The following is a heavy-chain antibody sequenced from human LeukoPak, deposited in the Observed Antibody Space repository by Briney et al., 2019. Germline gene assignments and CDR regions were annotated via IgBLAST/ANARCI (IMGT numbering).Heavy chain of an antibody. CDR1: GGSISSSSYY. Sequence: PSETLSLTCTVSGGSISSSSYYWGWIRQPPGKGLEWIGGIYYSGSTYYNPSLKSRVTISVDTSKNQFSLKLSSVTAADTAVYYCARGVPYWTVTGFYGVDVWGQGTTVTVSS. D-gene: IGHD4-17*01. V-gene: IGHV4-39*01. CDR2: IYYSGST. CDR3: ARGVPYWTVTGFYGVDV. J-gene: IGHJ6*02.